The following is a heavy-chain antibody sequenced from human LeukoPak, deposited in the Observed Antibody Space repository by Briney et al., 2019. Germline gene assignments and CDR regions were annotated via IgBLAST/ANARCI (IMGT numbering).Heavy chain of an antibody. CDR2: MNQDGAKK. J-gene: IGHJ4*02. Sequence: GGSLRLSCAASGFTFSSYWMSWVRQAPGKGLEWVAYMNQDGAKKSYVDSVKGRFTISRDNAKSSLSLQMNSLRAEDMAVYYCTRGTNNDYWGQGTLVTVSS. CDR1: GFTFSSYW. V-gene: IGHV3-7*01. CDR3: TRGTNNDY.